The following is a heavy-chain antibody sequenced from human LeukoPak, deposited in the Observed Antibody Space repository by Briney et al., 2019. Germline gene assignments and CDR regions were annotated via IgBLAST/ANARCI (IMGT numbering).Heavy chain of an antibody. Sequence: GGSLRLSCLFSGFIFSSYWLHWVGQAAGKGLVWVSRLSPDGGTIDYSDSVRGRFTISRDNAKDKLYLQMNSLRVDDTAVYYCATAGQWRFDSWGLGTLVTVSS. CDR2: LSPDGGTI. J-gene: IGHJ4*02. V-gene: IGHV3-74*01. CDR3: ATAGQWRFDS. CDR1: GFIFSSYW. D-gene: IGHD6-19*01.